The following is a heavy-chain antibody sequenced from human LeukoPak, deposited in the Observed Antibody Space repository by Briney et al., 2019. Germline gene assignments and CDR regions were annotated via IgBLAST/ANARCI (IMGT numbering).Heavy chain of an antibody. V-gene: IGHV4-59*08. CDR1: GGSISSYY. J-gene: IGHJ4*02. CDR3: ARHRRDYDFWSGTAYYFDY. D-gene: IGHD3-3*01. Sequence: SETLSLTCTVSGGSISSYYWSWIRQPPGKGLEWIGYIYYSGSTNYNPSLKSRVTISVDTSKNQFSLKLSSVTAADTAVYYCARHRRDYDFWSGTAYYFDYWGQGTLVTVSS. CDR2: IYYSGST.